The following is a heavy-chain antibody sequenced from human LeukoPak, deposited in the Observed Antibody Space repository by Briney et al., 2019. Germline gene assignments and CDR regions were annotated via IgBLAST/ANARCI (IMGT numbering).Heavy chain of an antibody. D-gene: IGHD1-26*01. V-gene: IGHV1-69*13. J-gene: IGHJ4*02. CDR3: ARLDSGSYRFDY. CDR1: GGTFSSYA. CDR2: IIPIFGTA. Sequence: SVKVSCKASGGTFSSYAISWVRQAPGQGLEWMGGIIPIFGTANYAQKFQGRVTITADESTSTAYMELSSLRSEDTAVYYCARLDSGSYRFDYWGQGTLVTVSS.